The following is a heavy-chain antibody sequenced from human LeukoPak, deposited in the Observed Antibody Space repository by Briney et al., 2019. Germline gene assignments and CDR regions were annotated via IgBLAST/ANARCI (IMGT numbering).Heavy chain of an antibody. V-gene: IGHV4-61*02. J-gene: IGHJ4*02. CDR1: GDSISSGDYY. D-gene: IGHD1-20*01. CDR2: IYSSGST. Sequence: SETLSLXCTVSGDSISSGDYYWTWIRQPAAKGLEWIGRIYSSGSTNYNPSLKSRLTISLDTSKNQFSLKLSSVTAADTAVYYCARGNWNYFDYWGQGTLVPVSS. CDR3: ARGNWNYFDY.